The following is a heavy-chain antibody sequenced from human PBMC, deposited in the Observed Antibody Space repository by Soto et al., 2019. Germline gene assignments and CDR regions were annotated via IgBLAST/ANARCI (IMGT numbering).Heavy chain of an antibody. J-gene: IGHJ6*03. CDR3: ARRAEDHYFYYMGV. D-gene: IGHD1-26*01. CDR1: GYSFSSYG. Sequence: QAQLVQSGSEVKRPGASVTVSCKASGYSFSSYGIVWVRQAPGQGLEWMGWIRPYNGDTNSAQKFQGRVTLTTDTSTSTAYMELRSPRYDDTAVYYCARRAEDHYFYYMGVWGKGTTVTVSS. V-gene: IGHV1-18*01. CDR2: IRPYNGDT.